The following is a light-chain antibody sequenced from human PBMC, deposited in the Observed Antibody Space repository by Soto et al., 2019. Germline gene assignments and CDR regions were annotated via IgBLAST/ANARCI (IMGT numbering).Light chain of an antibody. CDR2: KAS. CDR3: QQYDSLWT. CDR1: ESISTW. V-gene: IGKV1-5*03. J-gene: IGKJ1*01. Sequence: DFQMTQSPSTLSASVGDRVTITCRASESISTWLAWYQQKPGKAPKLLIYKASNLETGVPSRFSGSGSGTEFTLTISSLQPDDFATYYCQQYDSLWTFGQGTKVDI.